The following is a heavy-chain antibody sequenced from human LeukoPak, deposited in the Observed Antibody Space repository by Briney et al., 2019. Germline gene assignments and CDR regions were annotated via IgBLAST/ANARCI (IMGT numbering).Heavy chain of an antibody. CDR3: AKDHVATIAHYYMDV. CDR1: GFTFSTYW. Sequence: GGSLRLSCAASGFTFSTYWMSWVRRAPGKGLEWVATIKQDGTEKYYVDSVKGRFTISRDNAKNSLYLQMNSLRAEDTAVYYCAKDHVATIAHYYMDVWGKGTTVTISS. J-gene: IGHJ6*03. V-gene: IGHV3-7*01. D-gene: IGHD5-12*01. CDR2: IKQDGTEK.